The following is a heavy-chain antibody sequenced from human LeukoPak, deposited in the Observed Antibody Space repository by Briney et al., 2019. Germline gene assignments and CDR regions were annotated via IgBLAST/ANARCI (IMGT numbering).Heavy chain of an antibody. Sequence: TLSLTCALSGDSVSSNSAAWNWIRQSPSRGLEWLGRTYYRSKLYNDYAVSVKNRITINPDTSKNQLSLQLNSVTPEDTAVYYCARFVAYYYDSSGYYYPYYYGMDVWGQGTTVTVSS. D-gene: IGHD3-22*01. V-gene: IGHV6-1*01. J-gene: IGHJ6*02. CDR1: GDSVSSNSAA. CDR2: TYYRSKLYN. CDR3: ARFVAYYYDSSGYYYPYYYGMDV.